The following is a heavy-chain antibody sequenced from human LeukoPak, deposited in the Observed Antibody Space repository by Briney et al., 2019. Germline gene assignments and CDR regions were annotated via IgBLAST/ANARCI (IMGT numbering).Heavy chain of an antibody. Sequence: GGSLRLSCAASGFTFSSYGMHWVRQAPGKGLEWVAYIRSDGSHDSYADSVTGRFTISRDNSKNTLYLQMNSLRIEDTSMYYCAKDARSFDWLYDHWGQGILVTVSS. CDR1: GFTFSSYG. D-gene: IGHD3-9*01. CDR2: IRSDGSHD. J-gene: IGHJ4*02. V-gene: IGHV3-30*02. CDR3: AKDARSFDWLYDH.